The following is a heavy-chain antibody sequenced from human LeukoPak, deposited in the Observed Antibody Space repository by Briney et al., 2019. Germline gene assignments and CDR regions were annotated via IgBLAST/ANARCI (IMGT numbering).Heavy chain of an antibody. Sequence: ASVEVSCKASGYTFTTYYMHWVRQAPGQGLEWMGMINPSGGTTTYAQKFQGRVTMTRDMSTSTVYMELSSLRSEDTAVYYCARDFMIVVDTRANWFDPWGQGTLVTVSS. J-gene: IGHJ5*02. CDR3: ARDFMIVVDTRANWFDP. D-gene: IGHD3-22*01. V-gene: IGHV1-46*01. CDR1: GYTFTTYY. CDR2: INPSGGTT.